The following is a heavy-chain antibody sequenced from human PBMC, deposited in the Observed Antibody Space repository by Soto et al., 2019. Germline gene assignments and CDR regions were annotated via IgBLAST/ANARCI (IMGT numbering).Heavy chain of an antibody. J-gene: IGHJ6*02. CDR3: AKDIGFDIVVVPAARRRYYYYYGMDV. Sequence: GGSLRLSCAASGFTFDDYTMHWVRQAPGKGLEWVSLISWDGGSTYYADSVKGRLTISRDNSKNSLYLQMNSLRTEDTALYYCAKDIGFDIVVVPAARRRYYYYYGMDVWGQGTTVTVSS. V-gene: IGHV3-43*01. CDR2: ISWDGGST. CDR1: GFTFDDYT. D-gene: IGHD2-2*01.